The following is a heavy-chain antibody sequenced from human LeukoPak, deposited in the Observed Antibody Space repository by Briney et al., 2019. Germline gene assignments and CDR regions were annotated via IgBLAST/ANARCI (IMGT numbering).Heavy chain of an antibody. D-gene: IGHD3-22*01. CDR3: ARDRPYYDSSGYESPAFDI. V-gene: IGHV3-11*04. J-gene: IGHJ3*02. CDR2: ISSSSSTI. Sequence: PGGSLRLSCAASGFTFSDYYMSWIRQAPGKGLEWVSYISSSSSTIYYADSVKGRFTISRDNAKNSLYLQMNSLRAEDTAVYYCARDRPYYDSSGYESPAFDIWGQGTMVTVSS. CDR1: GFTFSDYY.